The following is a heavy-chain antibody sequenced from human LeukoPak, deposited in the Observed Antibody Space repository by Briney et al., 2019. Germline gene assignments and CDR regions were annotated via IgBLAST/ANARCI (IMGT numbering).Heavy chain of an antibody. J-gene: IGHJ4*02. CDR3: AKVSGFERFLGWFSSAFDY. D-gene: IGHD3-3*01. V-gene: IGHV3-30*02. CDR2: IRYDGSNK. CDR1: GFTFSSYG. Sequence: GGSLRLSCAASGFTFSSYGMHWVRQAPGKGLEWVAFIRYDGSNKYYADSVKGRFTISRDNSKNTLHLQMNSLRAEDTAVYYCAKVSGFERFLGWFSSAFDYWGQGTLVTVSS.